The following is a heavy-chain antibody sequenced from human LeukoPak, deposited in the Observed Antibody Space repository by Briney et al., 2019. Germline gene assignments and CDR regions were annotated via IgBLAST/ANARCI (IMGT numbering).Heavy chain of an antibody. J-gene: IGHJ6*02. CDR3: ARDRSYDSSGYYSDYYYYGMDV. Sequence: GASVKVSCKASGGTFSSYAISWVRQAPGQGLEWMGGIIPIFGTANYAQKFQGRVTITADESTSTAYMELSSLRSEDTAVYYCARDRSYDSSGYYSDYYYYGMDVWGQGTTVTVSS. V-gene: IGHV1-69*13. CDR1: GGTFSSYA. D-gene: IGHD3-22*01. CDR2: IIPIFGTA.